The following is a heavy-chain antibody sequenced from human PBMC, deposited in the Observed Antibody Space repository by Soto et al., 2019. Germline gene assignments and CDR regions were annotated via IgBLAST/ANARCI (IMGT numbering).Heavy chain of an antibody. CDR3: ARVAVAGTRVAY. J-gene: IGHJ4*02. D-gene: IGHD6-19*01. Sequence: SETLSLTCTVSGGSISSYYWSWIRQPPGKGLEWIGYIYYSGSTNYNPSLKSRVTISVDTSTNQFSLKLSSVTAADTAVYYCARVAVAGTRVAYWGQGTLVTVSS. CDR1: GGSISSYY. CDR2: IYYSGST. V-gene: IGHV4-59*12.